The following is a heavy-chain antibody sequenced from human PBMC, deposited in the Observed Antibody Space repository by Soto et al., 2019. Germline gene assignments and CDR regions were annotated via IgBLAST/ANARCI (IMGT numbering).Heavy chain of an antibody. V-gene: IGHV3-23*01. J-gene: IGHJ4*02. Sequence: GGSLRLSCVASGLTFGSRAMSWVRQSPGEGLEWVSTISGSGGSTYYADSVKGRFTISRDNSKNTLYLQMNSLRAEDTAVYYCAKDSPLGATTGNVTLTHWGQGTLVTVSS. D-gene: IGHD1-26*01. CDR3: AKDSPLGATTGNVTLTH. CDR2: ISGSGGST. CDR1: GLTFGSRA.